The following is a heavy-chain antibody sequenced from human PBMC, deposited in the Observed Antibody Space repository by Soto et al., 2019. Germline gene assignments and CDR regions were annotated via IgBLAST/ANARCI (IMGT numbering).Heavy chain of an antibody. V-gene: IGHV4-34*01. CDR1: GGSFSGYY. CDR2: IYHSGRT. Sequence: SETLSLTCAVYGGSFSGYYWSWLRQPPGKGLEWIGEIYHSGRTNYNPSLTSRVTISVDKSKDQFSLKLSSVTAADTAVYYCARAYSGSYSDYWGQGALVTVSS. D-gene: IGHD1-26*01. J-gene: IGHJ4*02. CDR3: ARAYSGSYSDY.